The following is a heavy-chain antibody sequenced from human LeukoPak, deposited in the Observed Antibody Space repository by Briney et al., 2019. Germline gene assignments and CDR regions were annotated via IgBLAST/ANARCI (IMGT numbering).Heavy chain of an antibody. V-gene: IGHV3-30*04. D-gene: IGHD3-10*01. CDR2: ISKDGRKN. CDR1: GFSFSTSG. Sequence: GGSLRLSCEASGFSFSTSGVHWVRQAPGKGLEWMAVISKDGRKNHYADSVKGRFTISRDNSKSTLFLQMNSLRPEDTAIFYCARDLLNYGSAYYDVGIFDSWGQGTLVTVSS. J-gene: IGHJ4*02. CDR3: ARDLLNYGSAYYDVGIFDS.